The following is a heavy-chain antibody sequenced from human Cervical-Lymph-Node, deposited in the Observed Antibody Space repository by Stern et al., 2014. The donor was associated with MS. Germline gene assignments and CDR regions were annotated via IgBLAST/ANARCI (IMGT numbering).Heavy chain of an antibody. CDR1: GASVSRGSYY. D-gene: IGHD6-19*01. V-gene: IGHV4-61*10. Sequence: VQLVESGPGLVKPSETLSLSCTVSGASVSRGSYYWTWIRQPAGKGLEWIGYIYAGGSTSYDPSLKSRVTISLDTSKNQFSLNLSSVTAADTAMYYCASQWVADGLRYWGQGAMVTVSS. CDR3: ASQWVADGLRY. J-gene: IGHJ3*01. CDR2: IYAGGST.